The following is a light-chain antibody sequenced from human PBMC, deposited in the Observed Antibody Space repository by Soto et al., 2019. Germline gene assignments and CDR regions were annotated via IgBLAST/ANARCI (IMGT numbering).Light chain of an antibody. J-gene: IGKJ1*01. CDR1: QTINSNS. CDR3: QHYTSSPWT. V-gene: IGKV3-20*01. Sequence: EIGLTQSPGTLSLSPGERATLSCRASQTINSNSLAWYQQKPGQVPRRLIYGASIRATGIPDTFSSSGSGTDFTLTISRLEPEDFAVYYCQHYTSSPWTFGQGTKVEIK. CDR2: GAS.